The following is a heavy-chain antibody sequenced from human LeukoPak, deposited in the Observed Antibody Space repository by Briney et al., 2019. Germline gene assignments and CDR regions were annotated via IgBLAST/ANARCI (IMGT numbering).Heavy chain of an antibody. CDR1: RFTFSDYY. CDR2: ISRSGSTI. Sequence: GGSLRLSRAASRFTFSDYYMSWIRQAPGKGLEWVSYISRSGSTIYYADSVKGRFTISRDNAKNSLYLQMNSLRAEDTAVYYCARGKRYLDPRLFDYWGQGTLVAVSS. J-gene: IGHJ4*02. CDR3: ARGKRYLDPRLFDY. V-gene: IGHV3-11*01. D-gene: IGHD3-9*01.